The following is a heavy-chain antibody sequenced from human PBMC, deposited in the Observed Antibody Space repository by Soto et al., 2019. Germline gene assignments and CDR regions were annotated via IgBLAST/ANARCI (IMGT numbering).Heavy chain of an antibody. CDR2: IYHIGST. Sequence: SETLSLTCTVSGAHINSDYWSWIRQSPGKGLEWIGYIYHIGSTDYNTSLKSRVTISIDKSKNQFSLNLRSMTAADTAVYFCARFTYKGGFNWFDPWGQGTQVTVSS. CDR3: ARFTYKGGFNWFDP. CDR1: GAHINSDY. V-gene: IGHV4-59*01. J-gene: IGHJ5*02. D-gene: IGHD5-12*01.